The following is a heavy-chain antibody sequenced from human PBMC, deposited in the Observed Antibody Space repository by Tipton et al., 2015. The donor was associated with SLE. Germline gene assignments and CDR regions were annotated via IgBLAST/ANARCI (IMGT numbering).Heavy chain of an antibody. CDR1: GGSISSYY. J-gene: IGHJ5*02. D-gene: IGHD1-26*01. CDR2: IYTSGST. Sequence: TLSLTCTVSGGSISSYYWSWIRQPAGKGLEWIGHIYTSGSTNYNPSLKSRVTISVDTSKNQFSLKLSSVTAADTAVYYCARDNAVGATDWFDPWGQGTLVTVSS. CDR3: ARDNAVGATDWFDP. V-gene: IGHV4-4*07.